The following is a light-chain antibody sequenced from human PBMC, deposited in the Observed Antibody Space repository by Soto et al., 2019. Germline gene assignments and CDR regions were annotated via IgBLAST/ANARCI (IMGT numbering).Light chain of an antibody. CDR3: QQYNNWPRT. V-gene: IGKV3-15*01. CDR1: QSVSSN. J-gene: IGKJ1*01. CDR2: GAS. Sequence: IVLTHSPATLSVSPGERATLSCRASQSVSSNLAWYQQKPGQAPRLLIYGASTRATGIPARFSGSGSGTEFTLTISSLQSEDFAVYYCQQYNNWPRTSGQ.